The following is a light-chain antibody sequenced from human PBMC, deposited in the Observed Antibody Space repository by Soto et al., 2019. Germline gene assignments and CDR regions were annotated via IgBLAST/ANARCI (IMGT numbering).Light chain of an antibody. Sequence: DIQMTQSPSTLSASVGDRVTITCRPSQSISNWLAWYQQKQGKAPKLLIYDASSLESGVPSRFSGSGSGTEFTLTISSLQPDDFATYYCQQYNSYWGTFGQGSKVDI. CDR3: QQYNSYWGT. J-gene: IGKJ1*01. CDR1: QSISNW. V-gene: IGKV1-5*01. CDR2: DAS.